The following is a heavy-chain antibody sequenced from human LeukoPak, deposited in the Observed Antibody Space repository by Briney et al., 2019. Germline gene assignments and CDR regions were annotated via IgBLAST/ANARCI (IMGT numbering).Heavy chain of an antibody. V-gene: IGHV3-53*01. CDR1: GFTVSSNY. J-gene: IGHJ4*02. CDR2: IYSDGST. Sequence: GGSLRLSCAASGFTVSSNYMSWVRQAPGKGLEWVSIIYSDGSTYYADSVKGRFTISRDNSKNTLYLQMNSLRAEDTAVFYCANALFHYDSRTRHFYFDSWGQGTLVTVSS. CDR3: ANALFHYDSRTRHFYFDS. D-gene: IGHD3-10*01.